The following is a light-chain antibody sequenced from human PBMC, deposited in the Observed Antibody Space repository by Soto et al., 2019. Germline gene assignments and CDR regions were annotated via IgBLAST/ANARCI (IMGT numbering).Light chain of an antibody. J-gene: IGKJ5*01. CDR1: QSVSIL. Sequence: EVMITQAPATLSVSKGERATLSCRASQSVSILLACYQQKPGQATRLLIHGATTRATGIPARFSGGGSGTDFTLTISRLDPEDFAVYYWQHYSHLITFGQGTLLAIK. CDR3: QHYSHLIT. CDR2: GAT. V-gene: IGKV3-15*01.